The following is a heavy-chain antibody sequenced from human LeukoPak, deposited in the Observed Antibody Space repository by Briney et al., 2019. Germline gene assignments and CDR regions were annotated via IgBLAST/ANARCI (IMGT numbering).Heavy chain of an antibody. CDR2: IYYSGST. V-gene: IGHV4-59*01. CDR1: GGSISSYY. Sequence: PSETLSPTCTVSGGSISSYYWSWIRQPPGKGLEWIGYIYYSGSTNYNPSLKSRVTISVDTSQNQFSLKLSSVTAADTAVYYCARDRALGSGKYYFDYWGQGTLVTISA. J-gene: IGHJ4*02. D-gene: IGHD3-16*01. CDR3: ARDRALGSGKYYFDY.